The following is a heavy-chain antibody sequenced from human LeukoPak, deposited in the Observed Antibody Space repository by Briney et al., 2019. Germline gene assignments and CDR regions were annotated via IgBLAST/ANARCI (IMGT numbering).Heavy chain of an antibody. CDR2: MNPNSGNT. CDR3: ARGPGTMGY. D-gene: IGHD1-7*01. CDR1: GGTFSSYA. V-gene: IGHV1-8*03. Sequence: GASVKVSCKASGGTFSSYAISWVRQATGQGLEWMGWMNPNSGNTGYAQKFQGRVTITRNTSISTAYMELSSLRSEDTAVYYCARGPGTMGYWGQGTLVTVSS. J-gene: IGHJ4*02.